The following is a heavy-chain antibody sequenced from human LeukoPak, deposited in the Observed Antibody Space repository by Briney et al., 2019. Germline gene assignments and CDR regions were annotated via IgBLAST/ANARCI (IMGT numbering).Heavy chain of an antibody. V-gene: IGHV3-23*01. CDR2: ISGSGSGT. J-gene: IGHJ4*02. CDR1: GFTFSSYA. D-gene: IGHD3-10*01. Sequence: GGSLRLSCAASGFTFSSYAMSWVRQAPGKGLEWVSGISGSGSGTYYPDSVKGRITISRDNSKNTLYLQMNSLRAEDTAVYFCAKGAYFSGSYGFAFDYWGQGTLVTVSS. CDR3: AKGAYFSGSYGFAFDY.